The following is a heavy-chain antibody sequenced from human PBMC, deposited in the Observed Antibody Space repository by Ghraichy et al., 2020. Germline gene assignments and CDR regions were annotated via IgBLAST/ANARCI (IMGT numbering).Heavy chain of an antibody. CDR1: GGSISSSSYY. V-gene: IGHV4-39*01. CDR2: IYYSGST. J-gene: IGHJ5*02. Sequence: SETLSLTCTVSGGSISSSSYYWGWIRQPPGKGLEWIGSIYYSGSTYYNPSLKSRVTISVDTSKNQFSLKLSSVTAADTAVYYCARHVAGRYCSSTSCGWFDPWGQGTLVTVSS. CDR3: ARHVAGRYCSSTSCGWFDP. D-gene: IGHD2-2*01.